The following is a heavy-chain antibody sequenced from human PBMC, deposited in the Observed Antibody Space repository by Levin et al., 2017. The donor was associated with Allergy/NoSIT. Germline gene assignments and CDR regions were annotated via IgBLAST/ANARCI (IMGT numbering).Heavy chain of an antibody. CDR3: ARETYGMDV. Sequence: NASETLSLTCTVSGGSINSYSWNWIRQPPGKGLEWIGYIFYSGSANYNPSLQSRVTISVDTSKNQFSLKLSSVTAADTAVYYCARETYGMDVWGQGTTVTVSS. V-gene: IGHV4-59*01. CDR2: IFYSGSA. J-gene: IGHJ6*02. CDR1: GGSINSYS.